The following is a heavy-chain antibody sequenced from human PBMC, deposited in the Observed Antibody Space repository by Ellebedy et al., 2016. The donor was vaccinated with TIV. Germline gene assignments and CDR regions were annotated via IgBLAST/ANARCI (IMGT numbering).Heavy chain of an antibody. CDR3: ARAVFGTKFDF. CDR2: FYYSGST. V-gene: IGHV4-59*12. Sequence: MPSETLSLTCTVSGGSISSYYWSRIRQPPGKGLEWIGFFYYSGSTNYNPSLKSRVTISVDTSKNQLSLKLSSVTAADTAVYYCARAVFGTKFDFWGQGTLVTVSS. CDR1: GGSISSYY. D-gene: IGHD1-14*01. J-gene: IGHJ4*02.